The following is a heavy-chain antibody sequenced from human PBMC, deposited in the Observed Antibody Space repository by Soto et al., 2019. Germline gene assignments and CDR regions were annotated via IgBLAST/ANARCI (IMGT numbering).Heavy chain of an antibody. Sequence: SETLSLTCTISGGSISSYYWSWIRQPPGKGLEWIGYIYYSGSTNYNPSLKSRVTISVDTSKNQFSLKLRSVTAADTAVYYCARDQTYSSSWLDWFDPWGQGTLVTVSS. V-gene: IGHV4-59*01. CDR2: IYYSGST. CDR3: ARDQTYSSSWLDWFDP. D-gene: IGHD6-13*01. CDR1: GGSISSYY. J-gene: IGHJ5*02.